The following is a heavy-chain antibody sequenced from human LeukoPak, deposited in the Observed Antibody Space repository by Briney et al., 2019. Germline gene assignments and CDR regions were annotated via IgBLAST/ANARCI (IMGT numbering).Heavy chain of an antibody. CDR1: GFTFSSYG. Sequence: QSGGSLRLSCAASGFTFSSYGMSWVRQAPGKGLEWVSAISGSGGSTYYADSVKGRFTISRDNSKNTLYLQMNSLRAEDTAVYYCAKDKKSANWFDPWGQGTLVTVSS. CDR3: AKDKKSANWFDP. V-gene: IGHV3-23*01. CDR2: ISGSGGST. J-gene: IGHJ5*02.